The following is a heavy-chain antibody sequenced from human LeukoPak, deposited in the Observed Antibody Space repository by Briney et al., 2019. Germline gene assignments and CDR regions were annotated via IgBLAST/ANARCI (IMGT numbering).Heavy chain of an antibody. CDR3: ARAFYSGAWYGMDV. D-gene: IGHD6-19*01. V-gene: IGHV3-33*01. J-gene: IGHJ6*04. CDR2: IWNDGTNK. CDR1: GFSFTGHG. Sequence: GTSLRLSCEASGFSFTGHGMHWVRQAPGKGLEWEAVIWNDGTNKYYGDSVKGRFTIARDNSRKTLYLQMNSLRAEDTAVYYWARAFYSGAWYGMDVWGKGTTVTVSS.